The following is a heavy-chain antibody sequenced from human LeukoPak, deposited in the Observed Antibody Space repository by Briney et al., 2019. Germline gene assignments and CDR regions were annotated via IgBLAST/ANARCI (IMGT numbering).Heavy chain of an antibody. CDR3: ASASGSYYYYYYYMDV. D-gene: IGHD1-26*01. CDR2: ISSSSSTI. J-gene: IGHJ6*03. CDR1: GFTFSSYS. V-gene: IGHV3-48*01. Sequence: GGSLRLSCAASGFTFSSYSMNWVRQAPGKGLEWVSYISSSSSTIYYADSVKGRFTISRDNAKNSLYLQMNSLRAEDTAVYYCASASGSYYYYYYYMDVWGKGTTVTVSS.